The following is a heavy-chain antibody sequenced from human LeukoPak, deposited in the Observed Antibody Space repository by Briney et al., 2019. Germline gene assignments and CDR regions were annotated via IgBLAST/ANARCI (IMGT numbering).Heavy chain of an antibody. CDR1: GLTFSSHW. V-gene: IGHV3-74*01. CDR2: ITNDGSST. Sequence: GGSLRLSCAASGLTFSSHWMHWVRQAPGKGLVWVSRITNDGSSTTYADSVKGRFTISRDNAKNMLYLQVNSLRAEDTAVYYCATDDKYAPSSWGQGTLVTVSS. J-gene: IGHJ5*02. D-gene: IGHD2-2*01. CDR3: ATDDKYAPSS.